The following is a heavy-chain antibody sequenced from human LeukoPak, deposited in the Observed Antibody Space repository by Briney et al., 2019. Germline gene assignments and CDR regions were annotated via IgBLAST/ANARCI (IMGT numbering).Heavy chain of an antibody. D-gene: IGHD2-15*01. CDR1: GGSISSYH. Sequence: SETLSLTCTVSGGSISSYHWSWIRQPPGEGLEWIGYIYYGGSTNYNPSLKSRVTISVDTSKNQFSLKLSSVTAADTALYYCARLVDPGDYFDYWGQGSLVTVSS. J-gene: IGHJ4*02. CDR2: IYYGGST. CDR3: ARLVDPGDYFDY. V-gene: IGHV4-59*08.